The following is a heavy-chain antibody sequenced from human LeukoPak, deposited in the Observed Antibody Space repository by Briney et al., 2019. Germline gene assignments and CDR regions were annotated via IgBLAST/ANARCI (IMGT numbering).Heavy chain of an antibody. CDR1: GYTFTSYY. D-gene: IGHD3-22*01. CDR2: INPSGGST. J-gene: IGHJ3*02. Sequence: ASVKVSCKASGYTFTSYYMHWVRQAPGQGLEWMGIINPSGGSTSYAQKFQGRVTMTRDTSTSTVYMELSSLRSEDTAVYYCARAYYYDSSGYWDAFDIWGQGQWSPSLQ. V-gene: IGHV1-46*01. CDR3: ARAYYYDSSGYWDAFDI.